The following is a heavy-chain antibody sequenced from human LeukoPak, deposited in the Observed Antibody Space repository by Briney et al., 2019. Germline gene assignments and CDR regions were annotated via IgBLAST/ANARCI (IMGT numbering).Heavy chain of an antibody. CDR3: ARLVVLGWLQSLYYFDY. Sequence: SETLSLTCAVYGGSFSGYYWSWIRQPPGKGLEWIGEINHSGSTNYNPSLKSRVTISVDTSKNQFSLTLSSVTAADTAVYYCARLVVLGWLQSLYYFDYWGQGTLVTVSS. CDR2: INHSGST. CDR1: GGSFSGYY. J-gene: IGHJ4*02. V-gene: IGHV4-34*01. D-gene: IGHD5-24*01.